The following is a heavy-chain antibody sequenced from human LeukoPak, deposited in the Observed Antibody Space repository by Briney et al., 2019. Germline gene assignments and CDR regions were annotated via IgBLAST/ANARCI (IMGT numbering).Heavy chain of an antibody. J-gene: IGHJ3*02. CDR2: IKSKTDGGTT. CDR1: GFTFSNAW. Sequence: GGSLRLSCAASGFTFSNAWMSWVRQAPGKGLEGVGRIKSKTDGGTTDYAAPVKGRFTISRDDAKNTLYLQMNSLKTEDTAVYYCTTFSSGWYGAFDIWGQGTMVTVSS. D-gene: IGHD6-19*01. CDR3: TTFSSGWYGAFDI. V-gene: IGHV3-15*01.